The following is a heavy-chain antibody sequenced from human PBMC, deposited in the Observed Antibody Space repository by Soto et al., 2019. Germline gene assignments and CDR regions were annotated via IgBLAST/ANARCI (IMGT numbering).Heavy chain of an antibody. CDR1: GVSTSNHY. Sequence: QVQLQESGPGLVKPSETLSLTCSVSGVSTSNHYWTWIRKPPGQGPEWIGCNYYRGTTNYNSSFNSRVTISVDPSKTQFSLKLTSVTTADTAVYYCARGGGRPYRDREFDYWGQGILVTVSS. CDR2: NYYRGTT. V-gene: IGHV4-59*11. J-gene: IGHJ4*02. D-gene: IGHD4-17*01. CDR3: ARGGGRPYRDREFDY.